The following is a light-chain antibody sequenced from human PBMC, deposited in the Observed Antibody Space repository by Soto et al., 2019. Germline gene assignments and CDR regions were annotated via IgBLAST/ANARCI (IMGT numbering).Light chain of an antibody. CDR3: QQYGTSPRT. CDR1: QSVSSSY. V-gene: IGKV3-20*01. J-gene: IGKJ1*01. Sequence: EIVLTQSPGTLSLSPGERATLSCRASQSVSSSYLAWYQQKPGQAPRLLISGASSRATGIPDRSTGSGSGTDFTLTISRLEPEDFAVYYCQQYGTSPRTFGQGTKVDIK. CDR2: GAS.